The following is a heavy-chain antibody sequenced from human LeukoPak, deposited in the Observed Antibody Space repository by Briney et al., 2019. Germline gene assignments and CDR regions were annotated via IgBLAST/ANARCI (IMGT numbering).Heavy chain of an antibody. Sequence: SETLSLTCTVSGGSISSYYWSWIRQPPGKGLEWIGYIYHSGSTYYNPSLKSRVTISVDTSKNQFSLKLSSVTAADTAVYYCARQFRDIVVVPAAITFDPWGQGTLVTVSS. J-gene: IGHJ5*02. D-gene: IGHD2-2*02. CDR2: IYHSGST. CDR3: ARQFRDIVVVPAAITFDP. CDR1: GGSISSYY. V-gene: IGHV4-59*04.